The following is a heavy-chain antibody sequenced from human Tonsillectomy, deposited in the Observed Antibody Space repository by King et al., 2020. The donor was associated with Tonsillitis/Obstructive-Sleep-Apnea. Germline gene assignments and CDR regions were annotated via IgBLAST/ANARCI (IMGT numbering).Heavy chain of an antibody. V-gene: IGHV3-15*01. CDR1: GITLSNAW. CDR2: IKSKADEGTT. J-gene: IGHJ6*03. CDR3: NTERINALVLCYYDYMDV. Sequence: VQLVQSGGGLVKPGGPLRLSCAGSGITLSNAWMSWVRQAPGKGLEWVGRIKSKADEGTTEYAAPVKGRFTISRDDSKNTLYLQVNSLKTEDTAVYYCNTERINALVLCYYDYMDVWGKATTVTVSS. D-gene: IGHD6-6*01.